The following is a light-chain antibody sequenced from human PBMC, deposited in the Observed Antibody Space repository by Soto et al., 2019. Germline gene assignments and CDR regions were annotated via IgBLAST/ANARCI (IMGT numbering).Light chain of an antibody. J-gene: IGKJ1*01. CDR1: RDIGSD. CDR3: QKLNAYPPWT. V-gene: IGKV1-17*01. CDR2: AAS. Sequence: QMTQSPSSLSASVGDRITITCRASRDIGSDLSWYQQKPGKAPTLLIYAASNLQSGVPSRFSGSGSGTEFTLTISSLQPEDFATYFCQKLNAYPPWTFGQGTKVDIK.